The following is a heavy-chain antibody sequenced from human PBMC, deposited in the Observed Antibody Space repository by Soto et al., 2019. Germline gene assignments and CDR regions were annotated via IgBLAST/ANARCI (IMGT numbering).Heavy chain of an antibody. J-gene: IGHJ4*02. CDR2: IIPIFGTA. D-gene: IGHD6-13*01. CDR3: ARAKYSSSWYAPFDY. CDR1: GGTFNSYT. Sequence: QVQLVQSGAEVKKPGSSVKVSCKASGGTFNSYTITWVRQAPGQGLEWMGGIIPIFGTANYAQRFQGRVTITADESTSTAYMELSSLRSEETSVYYCARAKYSSSWYAPFDYWGQGTLVTVSS. V-gene: IGHV1-69*01.